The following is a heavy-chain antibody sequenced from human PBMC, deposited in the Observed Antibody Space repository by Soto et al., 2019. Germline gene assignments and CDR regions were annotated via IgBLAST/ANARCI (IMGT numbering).Heavy chain of an antibody. Sequence: GEPLKISCKGSGYSFTSYWIGWVRQMPGKGLEWMGIIYPGDSDTRYSPSFQGQVTISADKSISTAYLQWSSLKASDTAMYYCARPNPRYCSSTSCSDYYYGMDVWGQGTTVTVSS. J-gene: IGHJ6*02. CDR1: GYSFTSYW. V-gene: IGHV5-51*01. D-gene: IGHD2-2*01. CDR3: ARPNPRYCSSTSCSDYYYGMDV. CDR2: IYPGDSDT.